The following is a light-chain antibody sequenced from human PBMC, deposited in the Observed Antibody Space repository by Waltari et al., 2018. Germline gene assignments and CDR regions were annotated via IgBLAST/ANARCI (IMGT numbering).Light chain of an antibody. CDR3: QQCYHLPS. CDR2: WAS. J-gene: IGKJ4*01. V-gene: IGKV4-1*01. Sequence: DIVMTQSPDSVAVSLGARATIHCRSSQNILSSSDHKNYLVWYQQKPGQPPQLLISWASTRESAVPDRFSGSGSGTDFTLTISSLQAEDVAVDYCQQCYHLPSFGGGTRVEIK. CDR1: QNILSSSDHKNY.